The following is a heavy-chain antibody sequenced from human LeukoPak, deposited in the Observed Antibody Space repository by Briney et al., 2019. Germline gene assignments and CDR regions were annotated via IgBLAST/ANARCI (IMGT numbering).Heavy chain of an antibody. J-gene: IGHJ4*02. Sequence: VGSLRHSCAAPVVTLCSYAMSWGREAPREGVERVSAIIGSVGRTYYADSVKGRLTIYRDTSKTTLYLQMNSLRAEDTAVYYRAKEGPVPLGFWANFDYWGQGTLVTVSS. V-gene: IGHV3-23*01. D-gene: IGHD3-16*01. CDR3: AKEGPVPLGFWANFDY. CDR2: IIGSVGRT. CDR1: VVTLCSYA.